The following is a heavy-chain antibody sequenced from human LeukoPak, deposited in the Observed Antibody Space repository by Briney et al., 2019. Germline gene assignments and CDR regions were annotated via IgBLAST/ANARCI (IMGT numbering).Heavy chain of an antibody. CDR1: YN. V-gene: IGHV1-8*03. Sequence: YNINWVRQAPGQGLEWMAWMHPNNGNTGYAQKFQDRVTVTSNTSISTAYMELRSLTSEDTAVYYCARELIVLEPAARRYNYYMDVWGIGTTVSVSS. D-gene: IGHD2-2*01. J-gene: IGHJ6*03. CDR3: ARELIVLEPAARRYNYYMDV. CDR2: MHPNNGNT.